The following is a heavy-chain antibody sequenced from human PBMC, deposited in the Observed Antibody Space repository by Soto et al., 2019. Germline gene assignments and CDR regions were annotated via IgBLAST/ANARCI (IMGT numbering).Heavy chain of an antibody. CDR2: IRGKAYGGTT. CDR1: GFTFGGYA. CDR3: ARLVGPYGDLYYFDY. J-gene: IGHJ4*02. D-gene: IGHD4-17*01. V-gene: IGHV3-49*03. Sequence: GWSLRLSCAASGFTFGGYAMSWFRQAPGKGLEWVGFIRGKAYGGTTEYAASVKDRFTISRDDSKSIAYLQMNSLNSDDTAVYYCARLVGPYGDLYYFDYWGQGTLVTVSS.